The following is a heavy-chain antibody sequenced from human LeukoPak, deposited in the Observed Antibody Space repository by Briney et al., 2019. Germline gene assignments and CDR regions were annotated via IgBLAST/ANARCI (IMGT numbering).Heavy chain of an antibody. D-gene: IGHD3-22*01. CDR2: ISAYNGNT. CDR1: GYTFTSYG. V-gene: IGHV1-18*01. J-gene: IGHJ4*02. Sequence: GASVKVSCKASGYTFTSYGISWVRQAPGQGLEWMGWISAYNGNTNYAQKLQGRVTMTTDTSTSTAYMELRSLRSDDTAVYYCARESYDSSGYYHVDYWGQGTLVTVSS. CDR3: ARESYDSSGYYHVDY.